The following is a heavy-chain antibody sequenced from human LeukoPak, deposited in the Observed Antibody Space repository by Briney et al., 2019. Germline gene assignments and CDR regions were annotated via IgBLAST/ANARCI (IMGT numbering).Heavy chain of an antibody. CDR1: GGTFSNYA. Sequence: GASVKVSCKASGGTFSNYAISWVRQAPGQGLEWMGGIIPIFGTVNYAQKFQGRVTITADESTSTAYMELSSLRSEDTAVYYCAGRRRIRYCSSNSCYAKWFDPWGQGTLVTVSS. D-gene: IGHD2-2*01. V-gene: IGHV1-69*13. CDR3: AGRRRIRYCSSNSCYAKWFDP. CDR2: IIPIFGTV. J-gene: IGHJ5*02.